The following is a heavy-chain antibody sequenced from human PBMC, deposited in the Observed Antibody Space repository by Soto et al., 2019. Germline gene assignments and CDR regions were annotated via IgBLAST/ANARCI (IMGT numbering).Heavy chain of an antibody. CDR2: ISYDGSNK. CDR3: ASEVGHYDFWSGSFGY. CDR1: GFTFSSYA. V-gene: IGHV3-30-3*01. J-gene: IGHJ4*02. D-gene: IGHD3-3*01. Sequence: GGSLRLSCAASGFTFSSYAMHCVRQAPGKGLEWVAVISYDGSNKYYADSVKGRFTISRDNSKNTLYLQMNSLRAEDTAVYYCASEVGHYDFWSGSFGYWGQGTLVTVSS.